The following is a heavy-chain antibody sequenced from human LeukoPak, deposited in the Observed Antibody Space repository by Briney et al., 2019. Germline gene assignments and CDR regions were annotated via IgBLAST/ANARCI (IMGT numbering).Heavy chain of an antibody. CDR3: ASRNLYDFWSGYWSP. CDR1: GGYISSSSYY. Sequence: SETLSLTCTVSGGYISSSSYYWGWIRQPPGKGLEWTGSIYYSGSTYYNPSLKSRVTISVDTSKNQFSLKLRSVTAADTAVYYCASRNLYDFWSGYWSPWGQGTLVTVSS. CDR2: IYYSGST. J-gene: IGHJ5*02. V-gene: IGHV4-39*01. D-gene: IGHD3-3*01.